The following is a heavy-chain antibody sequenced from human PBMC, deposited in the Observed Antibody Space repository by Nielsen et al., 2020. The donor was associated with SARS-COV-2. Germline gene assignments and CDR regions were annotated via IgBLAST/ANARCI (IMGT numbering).Heavy chain of an antibody. D-gene: IGHD6-19*01. CDR1: GGSFSGYY. Sequence: SETLSLTCAVYGGSFSGYYWSWIRQPPGKGLEWIGEVNHSGGTNYNPSLKSRVTISVDTSKNQFSLKVSSVIAADTAVYYCASSSGGSPWGQGTLVTVSS. CDR3: ASSSGGSP. J-gene: IGHJ5*02. V-gene: IGHV4-34*01. CDR2: VNHSGGT.